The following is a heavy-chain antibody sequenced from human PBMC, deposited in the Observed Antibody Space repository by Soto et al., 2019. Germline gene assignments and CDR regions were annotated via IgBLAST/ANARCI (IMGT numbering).Heavy chain of an antibody. Sequence: SETLSLTCTVSGGSISSGDYYWSWIRQPPGKGLEWIEYIYYSGSTYYNPSLKSRVTISVDTSKNQFSLKLSSVTAADTAVYYCARASKPYITIFGVVNFDYWGQGTLVTVSS. D-gene: IGHD3-3*01. CDR3: ARASKPYITIFGVVNFDY. J-gene: IGHJ4*02. CDR1: GGSISSGDYY. CDR2: IYYSGST. V-gene: IGHV4-30-4*01.